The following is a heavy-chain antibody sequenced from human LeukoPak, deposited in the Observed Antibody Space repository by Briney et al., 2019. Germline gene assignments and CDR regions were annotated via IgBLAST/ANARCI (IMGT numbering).Heavy chain of an antibody. D-gene: IGHD6-13*01. CDR2: IYTSGST. CDR3: ARDIAGLDY. V-gene: IGHV4-59*01. Sequence: SETLSLTCTVSGGSISNYYWSWIRQPPGKGLEWIGYIYTSGSTNYNPSLKSRVTISVDTSKNQFSLKLSSVTAADTAVYYCARDIAGLDYWGQGTLVTVSS. J-gene: IGHJ4*02. CDR1: GGSISNYY.